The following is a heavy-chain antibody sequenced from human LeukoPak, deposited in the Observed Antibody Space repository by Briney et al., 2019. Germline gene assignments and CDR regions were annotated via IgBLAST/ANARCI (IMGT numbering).Heavy chain of an antibody. CDR3: ARDRPPYYYDSRGTEFDY. CDR2: ISAYNGNT. CDR1: GYTFTSYG. V-gene: IGHV1-18*01. Sequence: ASVKVSCKASGYTFTSYGISWVRQASGQGLEWMGWISAYNGNTNYAQKLQGRVTMTTDTSTSTAYMELRSLRSDDTAVYYCARDRPPYYYDSRGTEFDYWGQGTLVTVSS. J-gene: IGHJ4*02. D-gene: IGHD3-22*01.